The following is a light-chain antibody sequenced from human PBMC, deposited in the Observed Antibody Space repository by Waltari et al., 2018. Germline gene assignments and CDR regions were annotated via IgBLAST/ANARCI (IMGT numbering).Light chain of an antibody. CDR3: QQYGSSRT. V-gene: IGKV3-20*01. CDR2: GAS. Sequence: EIVLTQSPGTLSLSPGERATLSCRASQSVSGSYLAWYQQKPGQAPRLLIYGASSRATGIPGRFSGSGSGTDFTITISGLEPEDFAVYFCQQYGSSRTFGQGTKVEIK. CDR1: QSVSGSY. J-gene: IGKJ1*01.